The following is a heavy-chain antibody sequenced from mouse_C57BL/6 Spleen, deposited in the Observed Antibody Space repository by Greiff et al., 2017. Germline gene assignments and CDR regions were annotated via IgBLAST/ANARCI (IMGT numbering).Heavy chain of an antibody. J-gene: IGHJ4*01. CDR3: ATSYAPYAMDY. V-gene: IGHV1-55*01. D-gene: IGHD2-10*02. CDR2: IYPGSGST. Sequence: QVQLQQPGAELVKPGASVKMSCKASGYTFTSYWITWVKQRPGQGLEWIGDIYPGSGSTNYNEKFKSKDTLTVDTSSSTAYMQLSSLTSEDSAVYYCATSYAPYAMDYWGQGTSVTVSS. CDR1: GYTFTSYW.